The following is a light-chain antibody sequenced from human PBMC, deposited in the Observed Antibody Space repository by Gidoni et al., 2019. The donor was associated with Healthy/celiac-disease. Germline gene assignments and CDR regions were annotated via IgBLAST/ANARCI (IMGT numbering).Light chain of an antibody. CDR2: DAS. Sequence: IVLTQSPATLPLSPGERATVSCRASQSVSSYLAWYQQTPGQAPRLLIYDASNRATGIPAWFSGSGSATDFTLTISSLEPEDFAVYYRQQRSNYTFGQGTKLEIK. CDR1: QSVSSY. V-gene: IGKV3-11*01. CDR3: QQRSNYT. J-gene: IGKJ2*01.